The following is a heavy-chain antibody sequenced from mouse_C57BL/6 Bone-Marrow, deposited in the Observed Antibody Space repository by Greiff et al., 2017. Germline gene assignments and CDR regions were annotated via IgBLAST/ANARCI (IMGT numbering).Heavy chain of an antibody. CDR3: ARRGITPFAY. CDR1: GFTFSSYG. J-gene: IGHJ3*01. CDR2: ISSGGSYT. Sequence: DVHLVESGGDLVKPGGSLKLSCAASGFTFSSYGMSWVRQTPDKRLEWVATISSGGSYTYYPDSVKGRFTISRDNAKNTLYLQMSSLKSEDTAMYYCARRGITPFAYGGQGTLVTVAA. D-gene: IGHD2-4*01. V-gene: IGHV5-6*01.